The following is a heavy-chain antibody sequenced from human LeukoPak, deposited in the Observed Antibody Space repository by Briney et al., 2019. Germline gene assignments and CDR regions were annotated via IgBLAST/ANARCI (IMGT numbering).Heavy chain of an antibody. CDR1: GGTFSSYA. D-gene: IGHD2-2*01. CDR2: IIPIFGTA. J-gene: IGHJ5*02. CDR3: ARVGCSSTSCYFTYNWFDP. V-gene: IGHV1-69*13. Sequence: SVKGSCKASGGTFSSYAISWVRQAPGQGLELMGGIIPIFGTANYAQKLQGRVTITADESTSTAYMELSSLRSEDTAVYYCARVGCSSTSCYFTYNWFDPWGQGTLVTVSS.